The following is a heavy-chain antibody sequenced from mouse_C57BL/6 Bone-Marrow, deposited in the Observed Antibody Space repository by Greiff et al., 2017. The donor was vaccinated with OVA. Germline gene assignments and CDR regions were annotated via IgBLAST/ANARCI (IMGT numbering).Heavy chain of an antibody. V-gene: IGHV1-4*01. CDR1: GYTFTSYT. D-gene: IGHD2-4*01. Sequence: QVQLQQSGAELARPGASVKMSCKASGYTFTSYTMHWVKQRPGQGLEWIGYINSSSGYTKYNQKFKDKATLTADKSSSTAYMQLSSLTSEDSAVYYCAREGLYAMDYWGQGTSVTVSS. CDR3: AREGLYAMDY. J-gene: IGHJ4*01. CDR2: INSSSGYT.